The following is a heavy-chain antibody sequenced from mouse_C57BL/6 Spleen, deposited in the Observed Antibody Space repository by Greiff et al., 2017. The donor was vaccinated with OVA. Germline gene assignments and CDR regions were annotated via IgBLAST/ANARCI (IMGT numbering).Heavy chain of an antibody. D-gene: IGHD2-12*01. V-gene: IGHV1-26*01. CDR1: GYTFTDYY. CDR2: INPNNGGT. Sequence: EVQLQQSGPELVKPGASVKISCKASGYTFTDYYMNWVKQSHGKSLEWIGDINPNNGGTSYNQKFKGKATLTVDKSSSTAYMELRSLTSEDSAVYYWARGGRRAWFSYWGQGTLVTVSA. CDR3: ARGGRRAWFSY. J-gene: IGHJ3*01.